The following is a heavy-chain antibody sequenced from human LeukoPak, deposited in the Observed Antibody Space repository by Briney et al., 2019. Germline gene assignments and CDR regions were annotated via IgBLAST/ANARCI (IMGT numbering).Heavy chain of an antibody. Sequence: GGSLRLSCAASGFTFSSYAMSWVRQAPGKGLEWVSAIRGSGGSTYYADSVKGRFTISRDNSKNTLYLQMSSLRAEDTAIYYCAKDLRTDDHDSSGYFNWGQGTLVTVSS. J-gene: IGHJ4*02. CDR1: GFTFSSYA. CDR3: AKDLRTDDHDSSGYFN. V-gene: IGHV3-23*01. CDR2: IRGSGGST. D-gene: IGHD3-22*01.